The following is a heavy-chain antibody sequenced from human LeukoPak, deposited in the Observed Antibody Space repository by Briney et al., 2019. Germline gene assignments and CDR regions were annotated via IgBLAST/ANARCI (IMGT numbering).Heavy chain of an antibody. CDR2: IYHSGST. J-gene: IGHJ2*01. CDR3: ARVVSSMPQSHWYFDL. D-gene: IGHD2-2*01. V-gene: IGHV4-30-2*01. CDR1: GGSISSGGYY. Sequence: ASQTLSLTCTVSGGSISSGGYYWSWIRQPPGKGLEWIGYIYHSGSTYYNPSLKSRVTISVDRSKNQFSLKLSSVTAADTAVYYCARVVSSMPQSHWYFDLWGRGTLVTVSS.